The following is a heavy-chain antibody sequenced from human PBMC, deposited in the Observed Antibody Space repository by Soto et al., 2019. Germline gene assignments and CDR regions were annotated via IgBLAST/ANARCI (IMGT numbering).Heavy chain of an antibody. CDR3: ARVVPGAEAWFGP. Sequence: GASVKVSCKTSGYTFSNYGITWVRQAPGQPLEWLGWISLFSDGTNYAQKFQGRVSMTTDTSTTTAYMELRSLRSDDTAVYYCARVVPGAEAWFGPWGQGTLVTVSS. J-gene: IGHJ5*02. CDR2: ISLFSDGT. D-gene: IGHD2-2*01. V-gene: IGHV1-18*01. CDR1: GYTFSNYG.